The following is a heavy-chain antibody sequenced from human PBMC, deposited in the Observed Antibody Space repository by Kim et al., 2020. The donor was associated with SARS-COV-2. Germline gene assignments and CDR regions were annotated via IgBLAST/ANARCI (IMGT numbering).Heavy chain of an antibody. D-gene: IGHD3-9*01. CDR2: IKQDGSEK. V-gene: IGHV3-7*01. Sequence: GGSLRLSCAASGFTFSSYWMSWVRQAPGKGLEWVANIKQDGSEKYYVDSVKGRFTISRDNAKNSLYLQMNSLRAEDTAVYYCARGSHDILTGYYNVGEYFQHWGQGTLVTVSS. CDR3: ARGSHDILTGYYNVGEYFQH. J-gene: IGHJ1*01. CDR1: GFTFSSYW.